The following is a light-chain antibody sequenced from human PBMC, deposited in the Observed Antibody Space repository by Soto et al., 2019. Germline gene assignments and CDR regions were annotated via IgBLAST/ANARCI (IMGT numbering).Light chain of an antibody. J-gene: IGKJ1*01. CDR2: GGS. CDR3: QQYSSSRT. CDR1: QSVTSNY. Sequence: EILLTQSRGTLSLSPRERATLSCMASQSVTSNYLAWYQQKPGQAPRLLIYGGSSRATGIPVRFSGGGSEKDFTLTITRLEHEDFAMYYCQQYSSSRTFGQGTKVDIK. V-gene: IGKV3-20*01.